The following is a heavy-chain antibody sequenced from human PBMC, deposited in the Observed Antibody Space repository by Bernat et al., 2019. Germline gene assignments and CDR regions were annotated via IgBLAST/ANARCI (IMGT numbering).Heavy chain of an antibody. J-gene: IGHJ6*02. CDR2: ISSSSSFI. Sequence: EVQLVESGGGLVKPGGSLRLSCAASGFTFSSYSMNWVRQAPGKGLEWVSSISSSSSFIYYADSVKGRFTISRDNAKNSLYLQMNSLRAEDTAVYYCARARRVYDSSGYYYGMDVWGQGTTVTVSS. CDR3: ARARRVYDSSGYYYGMDV. V-gene: IGHV3-21*01. D-gene: IGHD3-22*01. CDR1: GFTFSSYS.